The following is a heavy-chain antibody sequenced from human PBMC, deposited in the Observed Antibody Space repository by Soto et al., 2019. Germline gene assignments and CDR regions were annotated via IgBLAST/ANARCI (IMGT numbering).Heavy chain of an antibody. CDR3: ARTNTRSYPNYYYYGMDV. D-gene: IGHD1-26*01. J-gene: IGHJ6*02. V-gene: IGHV4-59*01. Sequence: KPSETLSLTCTVSCGSISSYYWSWIRQPPGKGLEWIGYIYYSGSTNYNPSLKSRVTISVDTSKNQFSLKLSSVTAADTAVYYCARTNTRSYPNYYYYGMDVWGQGTTVTVSS. CDR1: CGSISSYY. CDR2: IYYSGST.